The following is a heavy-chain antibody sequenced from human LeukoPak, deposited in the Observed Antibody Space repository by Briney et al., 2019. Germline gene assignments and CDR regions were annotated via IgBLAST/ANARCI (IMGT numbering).Heavy chain of an antibody. Sequence: PSETLSLTCTVSGGSISSYYWSWIRQPPGKGLEWIGYIYYSGSTNDNPSLKSRVTISVDTSKNQFSLKLSSVTAADTAVYYCAKTYGGNSPVDAFDIWGQGTMVTVSS. D-gene: IGHD4-17*01. V-gene: IGHV4-59*08. CDR2: IYYSGST. CDR3: AKTYGGNSPVDAFDI. CDR1: GGSISSYY. J-gene: IGHJ3*02.